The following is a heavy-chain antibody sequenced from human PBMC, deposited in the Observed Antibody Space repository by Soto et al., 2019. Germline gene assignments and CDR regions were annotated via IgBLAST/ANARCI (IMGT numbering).Heavy chain of an antibody. CDR1: GFTFSAPY. D-gene: IGHD1-26*01. J-gene: IGHJ4*02. V-gene: IGHV3-72*01. CDR3: ARVSLVGPSGGRYFDY. Sequence: EVQLVESGGGLGQPGGSLRLSCAASGFTFSAPYMDWVRQAPGKGLEWVGRIKNKANSYTTEYAASVEGRFTNSREDSENSLYLQMNSLKTEDTGVYYCARVSLVGPSGGRYFDYWGQRYQVAVSS. CDR2: IKNKANSYTT.